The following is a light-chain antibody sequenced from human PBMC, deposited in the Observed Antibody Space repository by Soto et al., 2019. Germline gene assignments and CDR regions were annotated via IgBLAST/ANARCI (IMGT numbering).Light chain of an antibody. J-gene: IGLJ1*01. CDR2: EGS. CDR1: SSDVGSHNL. Sequence: QSALTQPASVSGSPGQSITISCTGTSSDVGSHNLVSWYQQHPDRAPKLMIYEGSKRPSGVSNRFSGSKSGNTASLTLSRLQAEDEAGYFCCSYAGSSTYIFGSGTKLTVL. CDR3: CSYAGSSTYI. V-gene: IGLV2-23*01.